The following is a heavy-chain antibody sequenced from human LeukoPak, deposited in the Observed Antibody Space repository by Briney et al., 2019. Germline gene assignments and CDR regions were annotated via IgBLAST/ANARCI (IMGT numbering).Heavy chain of an antibody. J-gene: IGHJ4*02. CDR3: ARSYSYDSSGYYPPTY. D-gene: IGHD3-22*01. CDR1: GDSVSSNSAA. Sequence: SQTLSLTCAISGDSVSSNSAAWSWIRQSPSRGLEWLGRTYYRSKWYNDYAPSVKSRITITPDTSKDQLSLQLNSVTPEDTAVYYCARSYSYDSSGYYPPTYWGQGTLVTVSS. CDR2: TYYRSKWYN. V-gene: IGHV6-1*01.